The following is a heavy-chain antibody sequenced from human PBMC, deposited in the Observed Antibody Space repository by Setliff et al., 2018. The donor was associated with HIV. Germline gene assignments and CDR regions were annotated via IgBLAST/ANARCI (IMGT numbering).Heavy chain of an antibody. CDR2: IKQDGSDK. V-gene: IGHV3-7*03. Sequence: GGSLGLSFSASGVAFSGHQMSWVRQAPGKGLEWVAKIKQDGSDKYYTDSVKGRFTISRDNAKNSLYLQMNSLRAEDTALYHCARVGQTGFYYFDYWGQGTLVTVSS. J-gene: IGHJ4*02. CDR1: GVAFSGHQ. CDR3: ARVGQTGFYYFDY.